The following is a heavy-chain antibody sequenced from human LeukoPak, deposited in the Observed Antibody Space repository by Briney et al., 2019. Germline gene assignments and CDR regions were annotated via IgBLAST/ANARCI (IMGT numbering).Heavy chain of an antibody. CDR1: GGSISSSY. J-gene: IGHJ4*02. CDR2: IYGSGST. D-gene: IGHD1-26*01. V-gene: IGHV4-59*08. CDR3: ARLQYTGNYYPDY. Sequence: PSETLSLTCTVSGGSISSSYWSWIRQPPGKGLEWIAYIYGSGSTNYNPSLKSRVAISVETSKNLFSLNLSSVTAADTAMYYCARLQYTGNYYPDYWGQGILVTVSS.